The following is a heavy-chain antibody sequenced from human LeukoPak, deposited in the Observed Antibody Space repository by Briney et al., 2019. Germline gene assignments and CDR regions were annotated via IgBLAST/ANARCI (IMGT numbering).Heavy chain of an antibody. J-gene: IGHJ4*02. Sequence: PGRSLRLSCAASGFTFSNYGMHWVRQAPDKGLEWVAVIWYDGSDKYYAESVKGRFTISRDNSKNTVFLQMNSLRAEDTAVYYCARDLELVYYDSSGYDYWGQGTLVIVSS. CDR2: IWYDGSDK. V-gene: IGHV3-33*01. D-gene: IGHD3-22*01. CDR1: GFTFSNYG. CDR3: ARDLELVYYDSSGYDY.